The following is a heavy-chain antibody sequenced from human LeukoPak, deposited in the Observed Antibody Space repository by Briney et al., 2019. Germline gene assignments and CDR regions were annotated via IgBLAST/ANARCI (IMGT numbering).Heavy chain of an antibody. Sequence: PETLSLTCAVYGGSLNDYLWSWLRQPPGQGLEWIGEVGHSGTTNYNPSLKSRVTISVDTSKNQFSLKLTSVTAADTAVYYCARELISSRAAFDTWGQGTVVTVSS. D-gene: IGHD3-10*01. CDR1: GGSLNDYL. V-gene: IGHV4-34*01. CDR2: VGHSGTT. CDR3: ARELISSRAAFDT. J-gene: IGHJ3*02.